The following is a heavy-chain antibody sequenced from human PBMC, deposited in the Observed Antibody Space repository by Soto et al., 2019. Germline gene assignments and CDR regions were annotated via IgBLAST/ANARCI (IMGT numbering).Heavy chain of an antibody. D-gene: IGHD2-2*01. CDR2: IYYSGST. J-gene: IGHJ4*02. CDR3: ARALVPAAMEGYFDY. Sequence: SETLSLTCTVSGGSISSYYWSWIRQPPGKGLEWIGYIYYSGSTNYNPSLKSRVTISVDTSKNQFSLKLSSVTAADTAVYYCARALVPAAMEGYFDYWGQGTLVTVSS. V-gene: IGHV4-59*01. CDR1: GGSISSYY.